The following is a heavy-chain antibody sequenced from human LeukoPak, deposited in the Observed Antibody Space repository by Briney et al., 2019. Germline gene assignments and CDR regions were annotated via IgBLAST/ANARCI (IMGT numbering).Heavy chain of an antibody. CDR1: GFTFSSNA. D-gene: IGHD3-22*01. V-gene: IGHV3-23*01. Sequence: GGSLRLSYAASGFTFSSNAMAWVRQAPGKGLEWVSAIGGSVDYTFYAESVKGRFTTSRDNSKNTLYLQMNSLRAEDTAVYYCARGNNYYDSSGYYYVTCYYYMDVWGKGTTVTVSS. CDR3: ARGNNYYDSSGYYYVTCYYYMDV. CDR2: IGGSVDYT. J-gene: IGHJ6*03.